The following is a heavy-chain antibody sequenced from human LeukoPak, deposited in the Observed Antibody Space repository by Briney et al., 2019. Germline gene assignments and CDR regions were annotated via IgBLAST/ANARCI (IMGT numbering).Heavy chain of an antibody. J-gene: IGHJ6*02. CDR3: AREPEFGVVNSVGMDV. CDR2: IIPIFGTA. Sequence: SVKVSCKASGGTFSSYAISWVRQAPGQGLEWMGGIIPIFGTANYAQKFRGRVTITADESTSTAYMELSSLRSEDTAVYYCAREPEFGVVNSVGMDVWGQGTTVTVSS. D-gene: IGHD3-3*01. V-gene: IGHV1-69*13. CDR1: GGTFSSYA.